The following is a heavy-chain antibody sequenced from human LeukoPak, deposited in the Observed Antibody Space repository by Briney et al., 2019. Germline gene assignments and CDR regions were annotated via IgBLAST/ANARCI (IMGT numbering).Heavy chain of an antibody. V-gene: IGHV1-69*04. CDR1: GGTFSSHA. CDR2: IIPILGIA. Sequence: ASVKVSCKASGGTFSSHAISWVRQAPGQGLEWMGRIIPILGIANYAQKFQGRVTITADKSTSTAYMELSSLRSEDTAVYYCARGVVVVPAAIHWFDPWGQGTLVTVSS. CDR3: ARGVVVVPAAIHWFDP. J-gene: IGHJ5*02. D-gene: IGHD2-2*02.